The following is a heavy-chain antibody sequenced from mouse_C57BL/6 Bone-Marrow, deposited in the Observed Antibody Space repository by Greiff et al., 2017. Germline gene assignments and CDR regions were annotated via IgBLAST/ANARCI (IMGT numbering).Heavy chain of an antibody. J-gene: IGHJ1*03. CDR1: GYTFTSYW. D-gene: IGHD2-3*01. V-gene: IGHV1-55*01. CDR3: AYDPSYWYFDV. Sequence: VQLQQPGAELVKPGASVKMSCKASGYTFTSYWITWVKQRPGQGLEWIGDIYPGSGSTNYNEKFKSKATLTVDTSSRTAYMPLSSLTSADSAVYCCAYDPSYWYFDVWGTGTTVTVSS. CDR2: IYPGSGST.